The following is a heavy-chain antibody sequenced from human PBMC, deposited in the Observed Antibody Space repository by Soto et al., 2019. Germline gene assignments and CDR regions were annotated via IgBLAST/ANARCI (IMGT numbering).Heavy chain of an antibody. CDR1: GFIFSNYA. V-gene: IGHV3-64*01. Sequence: GGSLRLSCAASGFIFSNYAMHWVRQAPGKGLEYVSSITTDGGTTYYANSVKGRFTISRDNSKNTLYLQMGSLTAEDMAVYYCARGTGFCSGVTCYFNYYYYMDVWGKGTTVTVSS. CDR3: ARGTGFCSGVTCYFNYYYYMDV. D-gene: IGHD2-15*01. J-gene: IGHJ6*03. CDR2: ITTDGGTT.